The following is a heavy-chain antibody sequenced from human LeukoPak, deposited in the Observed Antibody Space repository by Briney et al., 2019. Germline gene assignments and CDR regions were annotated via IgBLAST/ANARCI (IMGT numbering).Heavy chain of an antibody. Sequence: SETLSLTCAVYGGSFSGYYWSWIRQPPGKGLEWMGEINHSGSTNYNPSLKSRVTISVDTSKYQFSLKLSSVTAADTAVYYCARVGTGGYYYYYMDVWGKGTTVTVSS. CDR3: ARVGTGGYYYYYMDV. D-gene: IGHD2-8*02. V-gene: IGHV4-34*01. CDR2: INHSGST. CDR1: GGSFSGYY. J-gene: IGHJ6*03.